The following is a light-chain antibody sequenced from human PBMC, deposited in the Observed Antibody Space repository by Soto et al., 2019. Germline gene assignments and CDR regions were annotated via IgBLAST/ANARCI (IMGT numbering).Light chain of an antibody. CDR3: QRNNNWGT. CDR1: QSVSSN. V-gene: IGKV3-15*01. CDR2: GAS. J-gene: IGKJ1*01. Sequence: EIVMTQSPATLSVSPGERATLSCRASQSVSSNLAWYQQKPGQAPRLLIYGASTRATGIPARFSGSGSGTSFTINTSSLHTGDFAVYYCQRNNNWGTFGPGTKVEI.